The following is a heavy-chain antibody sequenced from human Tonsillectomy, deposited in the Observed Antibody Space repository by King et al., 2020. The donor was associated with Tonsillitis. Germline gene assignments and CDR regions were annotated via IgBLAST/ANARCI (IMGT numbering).Heavy chain of an antibody. J-gene: IGHJ4*02. Sequence: VQLVESGGGVVQPGRSLRLSCAASGVTFSSYNMHWVRQAPGKGLEWVAAISNDGNNKYSTDSVKGRFTSSRDNSENTLYVQMNSLKDDDTAVYHCARDLHSGDRYHFDSWGQGTLVTVSS. D-gene: IGHD1-14*01. V-gene: IGHV3-30*04. CDR3: ARDLHSGDRYHFDS. CDR2: ISNDGNNK. CDR1: GVTFSSYN.